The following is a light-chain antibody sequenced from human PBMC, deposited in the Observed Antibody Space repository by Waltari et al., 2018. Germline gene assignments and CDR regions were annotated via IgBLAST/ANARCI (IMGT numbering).Light chain of an antibody. CDR1: QSVSSSY. J-gene: IGKJ2*01. Sequence: EIVLTQSPGTLSLSPGARATLSCRASQSVSSSYLAWYQQKPGQAPRVLIHGASNRATGIPDRFSGSGSGTDFTLTISRLEPEDFAVYYCQQYNNWPPTTFGQGTKLEIK. CDR2: GAS. V-gene: IGKV3-20*01. CDR3: QQYNNWPPTT.